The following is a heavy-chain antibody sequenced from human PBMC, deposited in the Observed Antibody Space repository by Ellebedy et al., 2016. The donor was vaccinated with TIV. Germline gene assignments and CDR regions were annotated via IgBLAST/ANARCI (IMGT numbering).Heavy chain of an antibody. CDR3: VKDAL. CDR2: ISRNGGST. J-gene: IGHJ4*02. CDR1: GFIFSSYV. Sequence: GESLKISCSVSGFIFSSYVIRWVRQAPGKGLQYVSSISRNGGSTFYADSVKGRFTISRDNSKNTLYLQMSSLRTEDTAVYYCVKDALWGQGTLVTVSS. V-gene: IGHV3-64D*09.